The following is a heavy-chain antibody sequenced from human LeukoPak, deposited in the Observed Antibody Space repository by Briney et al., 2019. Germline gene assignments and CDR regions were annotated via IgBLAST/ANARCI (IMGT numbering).Heavy chain of an antibody. V-gene: IGHV3-30-3*01. CDR3: ARPLGGTLEWELGAFDI. J-gene: IGHJ3*02. D-gene: IGHD1-26*01. CDR2: ISYDGSNK. CDR1: GFTFSSYA. Sequence: GGSLRLSCAASGFTFSSYAMHWVRQAPGKGLEWVAVISYDGSNKYYADSVKGRFTISRDNSKNTLYLQMNSLRAEDTAVYYCARPLGGTLEWELGAFDIWGQGTMVTVSS.